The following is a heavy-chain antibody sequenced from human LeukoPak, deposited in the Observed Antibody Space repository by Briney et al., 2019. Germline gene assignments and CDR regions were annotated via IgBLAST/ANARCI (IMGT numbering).Heavy chain of an antibody. CDR1: GDIVSSNSAA. CDR2: TYYRSKWYN. CDR3: ARGGGATGGAGGLDY. D-gene: IGHD1-26*01. V-gene: IGHV6-1*01. J-gene: IGHJ4*02. Sequence: SQTLSLTCAISGDIVSSNSAAWNWIRQSPSRGLEWLGRTYYRSKWYNDYAVSVKSRITINPDTSKNQFSLQLNSVTPEDTAVYYCARGGGATGGAGGLDYWGQGTLVTVSS.